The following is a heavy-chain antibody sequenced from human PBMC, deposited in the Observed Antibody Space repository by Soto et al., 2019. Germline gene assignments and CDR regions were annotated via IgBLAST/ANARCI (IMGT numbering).Heavy chain of an antibody. Sequence: PGGSLRLSCAASGFTFSSYGMHWVRQAPGKGLEWVAVIWYDGSNKYYADSVKGRFTISRDNSKNTLYLQMNSLRAEDTAVYYCARATYCGGDCYMGPDDAFDIWGQGTMVTVSS. V-gene: IGHV3-33*01. CDR1: GFTFSSYG. CDR2: IWYDGSNK. J-gene: IGHJ3*02. CDR3: ARATYCGGDCYMGPDDAFDI. D-gene: IGHD2-21*01.